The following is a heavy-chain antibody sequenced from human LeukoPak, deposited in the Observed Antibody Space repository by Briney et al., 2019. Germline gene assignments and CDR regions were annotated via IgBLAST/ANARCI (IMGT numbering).Heavy chain of an antibody. V-gene: IGHV3-30*03. D-gene: IGHD3-16*01. CDR1: GFTFSRHG. CDR3: AREAAWGNWYFDL. J-gene: IGHJ2*01. Sequence: PGGSLRLSCAASGFTFSRHGMHWVRQAPGKGREWVAVIGDTGRARYYADSVKGRFTTSRDNSQNTLYLEMNSLRYDDTALYYCAREAAWGNWYFDLWGRGTLVTVSS. CDR2: IGDTGRAR.